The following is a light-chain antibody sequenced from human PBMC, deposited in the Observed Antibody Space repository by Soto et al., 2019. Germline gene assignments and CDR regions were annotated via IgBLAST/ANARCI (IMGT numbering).Light chain of an antibody. Sequence: QSVLTQPASVSGSPGQSITISCTGTSSDVGGYNFVSWYQQHPGKTPRLMIFEVSDRPSGVSNRFSGSKSGNTASLTISGLQAEDEADYYCSSHTNIGTTLFGGGTKLTVL. CDR3: SSHTNIGTTL. J-gene: IGLJ3*02. CDR2: EVS. V-gene: IGLV2-14*01. CDR1: SSDVGGYNF.